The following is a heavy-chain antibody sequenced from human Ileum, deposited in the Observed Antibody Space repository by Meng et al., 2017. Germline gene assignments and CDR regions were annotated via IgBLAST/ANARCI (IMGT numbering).Heavy chain of an antibody. CDR2: IYYSGTT. V-gene: IGHV4-31*03. Sequence: QVQLQESGPGLVKPSQTLSPTRPVSGGSISSGGYYWSWIRQHPGKGLEWIGYIYYSGTTYYNPSLKSRVTISVDTSKNQFSLKLSSVTAADTAVYYCAREPPAAAGTGADYWGQGTLVTVSS. J-gene: IGHJ4*02. CDR3: AREPPAAAGTGADY. CDR1: GGSISSGGYY. D-gene: IGHD6-13*01.